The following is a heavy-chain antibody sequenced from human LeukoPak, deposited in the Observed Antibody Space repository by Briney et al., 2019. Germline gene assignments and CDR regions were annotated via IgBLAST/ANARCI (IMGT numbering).Heavy chain of an antibody. CDR1: GGSVSSGGYY. J-gene: IGHJ4*02. D-gene: IGHD4-17*01. CDR3: ARSSDYGDYD. CDR2: IYYSGRT. Sequence: SETLSLTCTVSGGSVSSGGYYWTWIRQHPGKGLEWLGYIYYSGRTYYNPSLKSRITISLDTSENRFSLDLTSVSAADTAFYYCARSSDYGDYDWGQGTLVTVSS. V-gene: IGHV4-31*03.